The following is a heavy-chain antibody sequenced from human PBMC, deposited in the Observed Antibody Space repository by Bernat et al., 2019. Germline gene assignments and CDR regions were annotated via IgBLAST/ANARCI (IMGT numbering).Heavy chain of an antibody. Sequence: EVQLVESGGGLVQPGGSLRLSCSASGFTFSSYAMHWVRQAPGKGLEYVSAISSNGGSTYYADSVKGRFTISRDNSKNTLYLQMSSLRAEDTAVYYCVIPYYDSSADAFDIWGQGTMVTVSS. J-gene: IGHJ3*02. CDR2: ISSNGGST. V-gene: IGHV3-64D*06. D-gene: IGHD3-22*01. CDR1: GFTFSSYA. CDR3: VIPYYDSSADAFDI.